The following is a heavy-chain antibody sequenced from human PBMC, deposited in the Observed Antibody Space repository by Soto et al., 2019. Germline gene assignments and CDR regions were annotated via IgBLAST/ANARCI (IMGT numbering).Heavy chain of an antibody. CDR2: ISGSGGST. D-gene: IGHD3-16*02. CDR1: GFTFSSYA. Sequence: GGSLRLSCAASGFTFSSYAMSWVRQAPGKGLEWVSAISGSGGSTYYADSVKGRFTISRDNSKNTLYLQMNSLRAEDTAVYYCAKEDTVSYYDYIWGSYRTSPFFDYWGQGTLVTVSS. CDR3: AKEDTVSYYDYIWGSYRTSPFFDY. J-gene: IGHJ4*02. V-gene: IGHV3-23*01.